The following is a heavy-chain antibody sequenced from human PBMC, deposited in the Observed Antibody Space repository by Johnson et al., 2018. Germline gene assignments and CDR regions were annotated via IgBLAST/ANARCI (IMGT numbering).Heavy chain of an antibody. J-gene: IGHJ3*02. D-gene: IGHD3-16*02. CDR2: IHADGTGT. Sequence: VQLVESGGGFVEPGGSLRLSCAASGFTFSSHWMQWVRQPPGKGLVWVSHIHADGTGTTYADSVKGRFTISRDNARNTLYLQMNSLRAEDTAVYYCVRDYPFNMWGHGTMVTVSS. V-gene: IGHV3-74*01. CDR3: VRDYPFNM. CDR1: GFTFSSHW.